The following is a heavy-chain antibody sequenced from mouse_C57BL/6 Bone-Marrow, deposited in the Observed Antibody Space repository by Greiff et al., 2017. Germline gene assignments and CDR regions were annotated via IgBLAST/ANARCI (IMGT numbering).Heavy chain of an antibody. J-gene: IGHJ4*01. Sequence: VQLQQPGAELVKPGASVKLSCKASGYTFTSYWMHWVKQRPGQGLEWIGMIHPNSGSTNYNEKFKSKATLTVDKSSSTAYMQLSSLTSEDSAVYYCYREGLEDGYYDYAMDYWGQGTSVTVSS. D-gene: IGHD2-3*01. V-gene: IGHV1-64*01. CDR1: GYTFTSYW. CDR3: YREGLEDGYYDYAMDY. CDR2: IHPNSGST.